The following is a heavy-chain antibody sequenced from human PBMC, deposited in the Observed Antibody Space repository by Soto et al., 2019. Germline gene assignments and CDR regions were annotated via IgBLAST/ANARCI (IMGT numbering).Heavy chain of an antibody. V-gene: IGHV3-74*01. Sequence: EVHVVESGGGLVQPGGSLRLSCAASGFTFSNYWMHWVRQGPGEGLVWVSHINSDRSSTNYADSVRGRFIISRDNAENTLYLQMNSLRAEDTAVYYCARDLSGPFDYWGQGTLVTVSS. CDR3: ARDLSGPFDY. CDR1: GFTFSNYW. J-gene: IGHJ4*02. CDR2: INSDRSST.